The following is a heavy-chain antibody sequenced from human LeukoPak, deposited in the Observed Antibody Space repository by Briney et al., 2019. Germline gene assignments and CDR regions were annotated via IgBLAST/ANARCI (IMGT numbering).Heavy chain of an antibody. D-gene: IGHD5-12*01. J-gene: IGHJ4*02. CDR3: ATADIVIDY. V-gene: IGHV1-8*02. CDR2: MNPNSGNT. Sequence: GASVKVSCKASGYTFTSYYMHWVRQATGQGLEWMGWMNPNSGNTGYAQKFQGRVTMTRNTSISTAYMELSSLRSEDTAVYYCATADIVIDYWGQGTLVTVSS. CDR1: GYTFTSYY.